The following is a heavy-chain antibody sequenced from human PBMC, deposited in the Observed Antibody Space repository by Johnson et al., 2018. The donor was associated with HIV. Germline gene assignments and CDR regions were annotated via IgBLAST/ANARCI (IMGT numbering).Heavy chain of an antibody. Sequence: QVQLVESGGGLVKPGGSLRLSCAASGFTFSDHYMSWIRQAPGKGLEWVAVISYDGSNKYYADSVKGRFTISRDHSKNPLYLQMNSLRAEDTAVYYCAKGALIVGPRKNAFDIWGQGTMVTVSS. V-gene: IGHV3-30-3*01. CDR3: AKGALIVGPRKNAFDI. D-gene: IGHD1-26*01. CDR1: GFTFSDHY. CDR2: ISYDGSNK. J-gene: IGHJ3*02.